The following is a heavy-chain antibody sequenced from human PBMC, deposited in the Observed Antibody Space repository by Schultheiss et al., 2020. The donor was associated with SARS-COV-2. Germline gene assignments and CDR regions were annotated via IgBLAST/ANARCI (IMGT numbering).Heavy chain of an antibody. V-gene: IGHV3-11*06. CDR3: ARDFTARGSGGSFHC. CDR1: GFTFGDYY. Sequence: GESLKISCAASGFTFGDYYMTWIRQVPGKGLEWVAYISPTTSHTDYADSVRGRFTISRDNAKNSLYLQMDSLRAEDTAVYYCARDFTARGSGGSFHCWGQGTLVTVSS. D-gene: IGHD6-19*01. J-gene: IGHJ4*02. CDR2: ISPTTSHT.